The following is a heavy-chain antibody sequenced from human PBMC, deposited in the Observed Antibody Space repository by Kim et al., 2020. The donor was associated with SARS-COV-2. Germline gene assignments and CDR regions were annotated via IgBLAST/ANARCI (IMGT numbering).Heavy chain of an antibody. CDR2: INPNTDRT. CDR3: ARDPGSGGCYDSLDN. V-gene: IGHV1-46*01. D-gene: IGHD3-22*01. J-gene: IGHJ4*02. CDR1: GFTFTDNY. Sequence: ASVKVSCKASGFTFTDNYFHWVRQGPGQGLEWIGVINPNTDRTTYAQEFQGRVTMTRDTSTTTVYIELTSLTSDDTAVYYCARDPGSGGCYDSLDNWGQG.